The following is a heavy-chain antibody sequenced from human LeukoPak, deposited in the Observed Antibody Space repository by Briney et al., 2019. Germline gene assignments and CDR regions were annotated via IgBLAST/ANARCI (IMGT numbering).Heavy chain of an antibody. CDR1: GYTFNNHG. J-gene: IGHJ6*03. D-gene: IGHD3-16*01. CDR3: ARVGATYYSSYMDV. CDR2: IGVYNGNT. V-gene: IGHV1-18*01. Sequence: ASVKVSCKASGYTFNNHGINWVRQAPGEGLEWMGWIGVYNGNTNYAQKLQGRVTLTTDKSTSTAYMELWSLRYDDTAVYCCARVGATYYSSYMDVWGKGTTVTVSS.